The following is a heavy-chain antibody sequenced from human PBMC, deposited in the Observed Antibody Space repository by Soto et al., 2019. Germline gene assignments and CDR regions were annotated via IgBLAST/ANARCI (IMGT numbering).Heavy chain of an antibody. Sequence: EVLLLESGGGLVQPGGSLRLSCVASGFTFKNYDMRWVRQAPGKGLEWVSGISGSGAITYYADSVRGRFTISRDNSKNTLYLQLNSLRAEDTAIYYSAKDRQFRSYYESAGHYNNWGQGTLVTVSS. D-gene: IGHD3-10*01. J-gene: IGHJ4*02. CDR2: ISGSGAIT. CDR3: AKDRQFRSYYESAGHYNN. V-gene: IGHV3-23*01. CDR1: GFTFKNYD.